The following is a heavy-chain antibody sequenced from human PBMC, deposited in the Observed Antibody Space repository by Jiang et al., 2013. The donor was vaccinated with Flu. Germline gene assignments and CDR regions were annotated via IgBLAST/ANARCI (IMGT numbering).Heavy chain of an antibody. Sequence: GSMSTYYWSWIRQPPGKGLEWIGFIYYSGTTNXNPSLKSRVTISVDTSKNQFSLKLSSVTAADTAMYYCARHRSDRSGTFDIWGQGTMVTVSS. CDR3: ARHRSDRSGTFDI. J-gene: IGHJ3*02. CDR1: GSMSTYY. D-gene: IGHD1-1*01. CDR2: IYYSGTT. V-gene: IGHV4-59*08.